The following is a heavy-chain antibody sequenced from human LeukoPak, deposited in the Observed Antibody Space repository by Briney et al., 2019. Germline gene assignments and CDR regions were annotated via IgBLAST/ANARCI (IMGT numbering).Heavy chain of an antibody. J-gene: IGHJ4*02. Sequence: PGGSLRLSCAASGFTFSSYAMHWVRQAPGKGLEWVAVISYDGSNKYYADSVKGRFTISRDNSKNTLYLQMNSLRAEDTAVYYCARDWFGDPEGAYWGQGTLVTVSS. V-gene: IGHV3-30*14. CDR2: ISYDGSNK. D-gene: IGHD3-10*01. CDR3: ARDWFGDPEGAY. CDR1: GFTFSSYA.